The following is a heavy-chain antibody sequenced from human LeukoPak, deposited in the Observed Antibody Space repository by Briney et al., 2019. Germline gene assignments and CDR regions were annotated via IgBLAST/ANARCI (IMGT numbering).Heavy chain of an antibody. Sequence: ASVKVSCKASGYTFTGYYMHWVRQAPGQGLEWMGRINPNSGGTNYAQKFQGRVTMTRDTSISTAYMELSRLRSEDTAVYYCARDIYSSSSDYWGQGTLVTVSS. V-gene: IGHV1-2*06. J-gene: IGHJ4*02. D-gene: IGHD6-13*01. CDR3: ARDIYSSSSDY. CDR1: GYTFTGYY. CDR2: INPNSGGT.